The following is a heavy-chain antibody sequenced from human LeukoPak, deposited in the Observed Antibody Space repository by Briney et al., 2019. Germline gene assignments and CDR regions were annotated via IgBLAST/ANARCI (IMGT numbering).Heavy chain of an antibody. J-gene: IGHJ4*02. V-gene: IGHV1-2*02. CDR3: ARDLSGYCSSTSCLSYEFDY. CDR1: GYTFTGYY. Sequence: ASVKVSCKASGYTFTGYYMHWVRQAPGQGLEWMGWINPNSGGTNYAQKFQGRVTMTRDTSISTAYMELSRLRSDDTAVYYCARDLSGYCSSTSCLSYEFDYSSQGTLVTVSS. CDR2: INPNSGGT. D-gene: IGHD2-2*01.